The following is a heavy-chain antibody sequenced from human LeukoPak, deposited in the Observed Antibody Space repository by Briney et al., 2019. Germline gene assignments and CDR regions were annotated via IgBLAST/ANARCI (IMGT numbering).Heavy chain of an antibody. D-gene: IGHD5-12*01. J-gene: IGHJ5*02. Sequence: GGSLRLSCAASGFTFSDYYMSWIRQAPGKGLEWVSFISSSSSNINYADPVKGRFTISRDNAKNSLYLQMNSLRAEDTAVYYCARSGTGYEKAFFDHWGQGTLVTVSS. CDR3: ARSGTGYEKAFFDH. CDR1: GFTFSDYY. V-gene: IGHV3-11*06. CDR2: ISSSSSNI.